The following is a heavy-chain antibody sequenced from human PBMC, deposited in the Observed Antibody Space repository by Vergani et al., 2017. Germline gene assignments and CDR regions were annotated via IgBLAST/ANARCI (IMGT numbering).Heavy chain of an antibody. D-gene: IGHD2/OR15-2a*01. J-gene: IGHJ2*01. CDR1: GGSISSYY. CDR2: IYTSGST. V-gene: IGHV4-4*07. Sequence: QVQLQESGPGLVKPSETLSLTCTVSGGSISSYYWSWIRQPAGKGLEWIGRIYTSGSTNYNPSLKSRVTMSVETSKNQVSLTLSSVTAADTAVYYCARDPPIIVRPEGDNWYFDLWGRGTLVTVSS. CDR3: ARDPPIIVRPEGDNWYFDL.